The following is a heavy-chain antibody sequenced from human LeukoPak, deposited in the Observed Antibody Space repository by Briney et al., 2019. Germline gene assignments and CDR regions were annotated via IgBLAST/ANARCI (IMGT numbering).Heavy chain of an antibody. J-gene: IGHJ4*02. D-gene: IGHD3-22*01. CDR1: GYSFTNNW. V-gene: IGHV5-51*01. CDR3: ARLGGYDSSGYYYYFDY. Sequence: GESLKISCKGSGYSFTNNWIGWVRQMPGKGLEWMGIIYPGDSDTRYSPSFQGQVTISADKSISTAYLQWSSLKASDTAMYYCARLGGYDSSGYYYYFDYWGQGTLVTVSS. CDR2: IYPGDSDT.